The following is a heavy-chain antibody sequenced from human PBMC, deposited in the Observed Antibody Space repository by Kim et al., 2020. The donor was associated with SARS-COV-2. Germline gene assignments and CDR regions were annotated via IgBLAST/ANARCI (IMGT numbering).Heavy chain of an antibody. Sequence: GESLKISCKGSGYSFTSYWIGWVRQMPGKGLEWMGIIYPGDSDTRYSPSFQGQVTISADKSISTAYLQWSSLKASDTAMYYCARTARMVRGVIRHFDLWGRGTLVTVSS. D-gene: IGHD3-10*01. V-gene: IGHV5-51*01. CDR2: IYPGDSDT. J-gene: IGHJ2*01. CDR1: GYSFTSYW. CDR3: ARTARMVRGVIRHFDL.